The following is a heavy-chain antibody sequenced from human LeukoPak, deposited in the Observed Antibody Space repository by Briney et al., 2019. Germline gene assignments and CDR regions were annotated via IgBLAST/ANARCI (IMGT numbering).Heavy chain of an antibody. D-gene: IGHD5-12*01. V-gene: IGHV1-24*01. J-gene: IGHJ3*02. Sequence: ASVKVSCKVSGYTLTELSMHWVRQAPGKGLEWMGGFDPEDGETIYAQKFQGRITMTEDTSTDTAYMELSSLRSEDTAVYYCATGAGYDPAFDIWGQGTMVTVSS. CDR1: GYTLTELS. CDR3: ATGAGYDPAFDI. CDR2: FDPEDGET.